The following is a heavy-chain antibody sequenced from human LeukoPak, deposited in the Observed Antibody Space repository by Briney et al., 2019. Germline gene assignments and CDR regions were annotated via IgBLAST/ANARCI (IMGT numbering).Heavy chain of an antibody. CDR3: ARQGDSSWLNKFDL. CDR1: GYSFTSHW. J-gene: IGHJ5*02. V-gene: IGHV5-51*01. D-gene: IGHD3-22*01. Sequence: GESLKISCKGSGYSFTSHWIGWVRQTPGKGLEWIGIIYPGDSDTKYTPSFQGQVTISADKSIGTVYLQWSSLKASDTAIYYCARQGDSSWLNKFDLWGQGTLVSVSS. CDR2: IYPGDSDT.